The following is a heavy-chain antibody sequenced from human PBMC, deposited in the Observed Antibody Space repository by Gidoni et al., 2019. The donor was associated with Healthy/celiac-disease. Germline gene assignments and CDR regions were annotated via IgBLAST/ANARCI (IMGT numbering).Heavy chain of an antibody. CDR1: GFSLSTRGMR. CDR2: IDWDEDQ. CDR3: ARSHRNYDYVWGSYYFDY. V-gene: IGHV2-70*04. D-gene: IGHD3-16*01. Sequence: QVTLKESGPALVKPTQTLTLTCTFSGFSLSTRGMRVSWIRQPPGKALEWLARIDWDEDQFYSTSLKNRLTISKDTSKNQVVLTMTNMEPVETAMYYCARSHRNYDYVWGSYYFDYCGQGTLVTVSS. J-gene: IGHJ4*02.